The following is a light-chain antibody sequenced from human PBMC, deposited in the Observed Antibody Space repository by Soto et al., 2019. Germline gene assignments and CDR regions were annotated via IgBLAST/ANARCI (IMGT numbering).Light chain of an antibody. Sequence: EIVLTQSPGTLSLSPGERATLSCRASQSVSSSYLAWYQQKPGQAPRLLIYGASSRATGIPDRFSGSGSGTDFTLTIRRLEPADFAVYSCQQYDSSPLTFGGGTKVEIK. CDR3: QQYDSSPLT. J-gene: IGKJ4*01. V-gene: IGKV3-20*01. CDR1: QSVSSSY. CDR2: GAS.